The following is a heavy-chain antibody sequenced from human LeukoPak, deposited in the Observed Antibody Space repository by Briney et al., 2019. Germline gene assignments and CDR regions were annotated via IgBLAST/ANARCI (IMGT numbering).Heavy chain of an antibody. Sequence: GGSLRLSCAVSGFTFSNFWLSWVRQAPGKGLEWVSYISSSGSTIYYADSVKGRFTISRDNAKNSLYLQMNSLRAEDTAVYYCAREHSAYYYFDYWGQGTLVTVSS. CDR1: GFTFSNFW. CDR3: AREHSAYYYFDY. CDR2: ISSSGSTI. J-gene: IGHJ4*02. D-gene: IGHD2-21*01. V-gene: IGHV3-11*01.